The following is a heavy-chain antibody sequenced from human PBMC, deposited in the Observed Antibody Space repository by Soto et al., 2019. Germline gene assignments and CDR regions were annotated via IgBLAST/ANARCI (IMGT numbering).Heavy chain of an antibody. CDR1: GGTFSSYA. V-gene: IGHV1-69*13. Sequence: SVKVSCKASGGTFSSYAISWVRQAPGQGLEWMGGIIPIFGTANYAQKFQGRVTITADESTSTAYMELSSLRSEDTAVYYCARVGDPDYGDYCYWGQGTLVTVSS. CDR2: IIPIFGTA. D-gene: IGHD4-17*01. CDR3: ARVGDPDYGDYCY. J-gene: IGHJ4*02.